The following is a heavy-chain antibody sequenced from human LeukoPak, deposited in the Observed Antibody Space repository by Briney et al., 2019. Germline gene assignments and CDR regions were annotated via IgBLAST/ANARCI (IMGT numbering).Heavy chain of an antibody. Sequence: GGSLRLSCTASGFTFGEYAMGWVRQAPGKGLEWVSFIRGRVYGGTTEYAASVKGRLTISRDDSKSIAYLQMNSLKIEDTAVYYCFKYSSSSVDYWGQGTLVTVSS. CDR2: IRGRVYGGTT. V-gene: IGHV3-49*04. D-gene: IGHD6-13*01. CDR1: GFTFGEYA. CDR3: FKYSSSSVDY. J-gene: IGHJ4*02.